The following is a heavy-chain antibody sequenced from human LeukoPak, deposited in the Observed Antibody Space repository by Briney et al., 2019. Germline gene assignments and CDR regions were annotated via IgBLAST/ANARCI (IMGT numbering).Heavy chain of an antibody. CDR3: AGGDGYNSRYFDL. J-gene: IGHJ2*01. CDR1: GGSISSYY. V-gene: IGHV4-59*12. Sequence: SETLSLTCTVSGGSISSYYWSWIRQPPGKGLEWIGHIYYSGSTNYNPSLKSRVTISVDTSKHQFSLKLSSVTAADTAVYYCAGGDGYNSRYFDLWGRGTLVTVSS. D-gene: IGHD5-24*01. CDR2: IYYSGST.